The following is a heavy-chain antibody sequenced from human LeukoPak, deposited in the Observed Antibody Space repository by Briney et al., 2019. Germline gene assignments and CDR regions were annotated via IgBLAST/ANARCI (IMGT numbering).Heavy chain of an antibody. V-gene: IGHV3-9*01. J-gene: IGHJ4*02. CDR1: GFTFDDYA. D-gene: IGHD6-19*01. CDR2: ISWNSGSI. CDR3: AKDDDSSGSLDY. Sequence: PGGPLRLSCAASGFTFDDYAMHWVRQAPGKGLEWVSGISWNSGSIGYADSVKGRFTISRDNAKNSLYLQMNSLRAEDTALYYCAKDDDSSGSLDYWGQGTLVTVSS.